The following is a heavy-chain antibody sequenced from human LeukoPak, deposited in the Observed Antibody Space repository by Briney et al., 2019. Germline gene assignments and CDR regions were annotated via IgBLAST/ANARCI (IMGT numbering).Heavy chain of an antibody. CDR3: AKDMGDSSGYYLGN. D-gene: IGHD3-22*01. CDR1: GFTFADYA. Sequence: PGGSLRLSCAASGFTFADYAMNWVRQAPGKGLEWVSLINGDGGSTYYADSVKGRFTISRDNSKNPLYLQMNSLRAEDTALYYCAKDMGDSSGYYLGNWGQGTLVTVSS. J-gene: IGHJ4*02. CDR2: INGDGGST. V-gene: IGHV3-43*02.